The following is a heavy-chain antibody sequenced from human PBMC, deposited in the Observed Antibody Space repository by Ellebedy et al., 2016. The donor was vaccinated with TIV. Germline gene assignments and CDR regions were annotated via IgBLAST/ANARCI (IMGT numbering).Heavy chain of an antibody. CDR2: IYHSGST. V-gene: IGHV4-61*08. CDR3: ARATVVTGGDAFDI. J-gene: IGHJ3*02. Sequence: SETLSLXXTVSGGSISSGGYYWSWIRQPPGEGLEWIGCIYHSGSTNYNPSLKSRVTISVDTSKKQFSLKLSSLTAADTAVYYCARATVVTGGDAFDIWGQGTMVTVSS. CDR1: GGSISSGGYY. D-gene: IGHD4-23*01.